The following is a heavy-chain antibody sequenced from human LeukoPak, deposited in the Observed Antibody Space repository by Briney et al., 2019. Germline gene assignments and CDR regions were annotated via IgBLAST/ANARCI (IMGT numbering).Heavy chain of an antibody. CDR2: ISGSGGST. J-gene: IGHJ3*02. V-gene: IGHV3-23*01. Sequence: GGSLRLSCAASGFTFSSYAMSWVRQAPGKGLEWVSAISGSGGSTYYADSVKGRFTISRDNSKNTLYLQMNSLRAEDTAVYYCAKALGYCTNGVCYSVEGAFDIWGQGTMVTVSS. CDR1: GFTFSSYA. D-gene: IGHD2-8*01. CDR3: AKALGYCTNGVCYSVEGAFDI.